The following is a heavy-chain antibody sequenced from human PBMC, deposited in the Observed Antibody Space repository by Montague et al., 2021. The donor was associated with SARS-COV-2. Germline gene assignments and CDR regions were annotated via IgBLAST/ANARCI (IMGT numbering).Heavy chain of an antibody. CDR1: GGSFTGYY. CDR2: INHSGSS. CDR3: VRAQVTIVGVLIRLPAAGAVDV. Sequence: SETLSLTCAVYGGSFTGYYWTWIRQPPGKGLERIGEINHSGSSNYNPSLESRVTMSVDRSKNQFSLRLNSVSAAVTAVYFCVRAQVTIVGVLIRLPAAGAVDVWGQGTTVTVSS. J-gene: IGHJ3*01. D-gene: IGHD3-3*01. V-gene: IGHV4-34*01.